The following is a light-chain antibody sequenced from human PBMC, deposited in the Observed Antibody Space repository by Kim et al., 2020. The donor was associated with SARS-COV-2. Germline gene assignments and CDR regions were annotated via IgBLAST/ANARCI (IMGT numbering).Light chain of an antibody. Sequence: EIVMTQSPATLSVSPGERATLSCRASQSVSSNLAWYQQKPGQAPRLLIYGASTRATGIPARFSGSGSGTEFTLTFSSLQSEDFALYYCQQYNNWPRTFGQGTKVDIK. CDR3: QQYNNWPRT. J-gene: IGKJ1*01. CDR1: QSVSSN. V-gene: IGKV3-15*01. CDR2: GAS.